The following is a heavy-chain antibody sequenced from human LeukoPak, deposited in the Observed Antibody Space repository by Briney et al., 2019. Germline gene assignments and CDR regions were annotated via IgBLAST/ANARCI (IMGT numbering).Heavy chain of an antibody. CDR3: ARLVSRAMPVTDQLPVY. V-gene: IGHV5-51*01. J-gene: IGHJ4*02. CDR2: IYPSDSDT. D-gene: IGHD2-21*02. Sequence: GQSLKISCKGSVTTYWIGWVRQMRGKGLEWMGIIYPSDSDTRYSPSFQGQVTISADKSISTAYLQWSSLKASDTAMYCCARLVSRAMPVTDQLPVYWGESTLVTVSS. CDR1: VTTYW.